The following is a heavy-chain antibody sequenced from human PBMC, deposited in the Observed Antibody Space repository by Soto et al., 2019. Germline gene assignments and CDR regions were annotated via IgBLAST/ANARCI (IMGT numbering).Heavy chain of an antibody. V-gene: IGHV1-18*04. Sequence: GASVKVPCKASGYTFTGYYMHWVRQAPGQGLEWMGWISANSGNTNYAQKFQGRVTMTTDTSTSTAYMELRSLRSDDTAVYYCARARGLQKGWFDPWGQGTLVTVSS. CDR3: ARARGLQKGWFDP. J-gene: IGHJ5*02. D-gene: IGHD4-4*01. CDR1: GYTFTGYY. CDR2: ISANSGNT.